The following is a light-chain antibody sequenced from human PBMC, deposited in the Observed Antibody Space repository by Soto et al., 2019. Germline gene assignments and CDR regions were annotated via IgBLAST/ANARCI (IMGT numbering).Light chain of an antibody. Sequence: DIQMTQSPASMSAFVGDRVTITCRASQSIANYLNWYQQKPGKAPEVLIYVASNLKRGVPSRFSGSGSETVIPPIISSQQAEDVATFCCQQNYSTPLTFGGGTKVEIK. CDR3: QQNYSTPLT. J-gene: IGKJ4*01. CDR2: VAS. CDR1: QSIANY. V-gene: IGKV1-39*01.